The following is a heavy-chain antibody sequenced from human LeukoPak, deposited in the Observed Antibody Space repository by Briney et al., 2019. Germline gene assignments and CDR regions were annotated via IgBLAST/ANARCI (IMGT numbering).Heavy chain of an antibody. CDR2: ISYDGSNK. D-gene: IGHD5-18*01. V-gene: IGHV3-30*04. Sequence: GGSLRLSCAASGFSLRSYAMYRVRQAPGKGLEWVRVISYDGSNKYYADFVKGRFTMSRDNSKSTQYLQMNSLRAEDTAVYYCARGGGHSYGYFDDWGQGTLVTVSS. J-gene: IGHJ4*02. CDR3: ARGGGHSYGYFDD. CDR1: GFSLRSYA.